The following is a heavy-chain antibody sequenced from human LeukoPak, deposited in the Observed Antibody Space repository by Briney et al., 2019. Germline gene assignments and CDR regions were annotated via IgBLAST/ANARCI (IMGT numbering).Heavy chain of an antibody. D-gene: IGHD3-10*01. CDR1: GGSISSGAYS. CDR2: IYHSEST. CDR3: AILLYASGNYYFDY. V-gene: IGHV4-30-2*01. Sequence: SETLSLTCAVSGGSISSGAYSWSWIRQPPGKGLEWIGYIYHSESTYYNPSLRSRVTISVDRSKNQFSLKVSSVTAADTAVYYCAILLYASGNYYFDYWGQGTLVTVSS. J-gene: IGHJ4*02.